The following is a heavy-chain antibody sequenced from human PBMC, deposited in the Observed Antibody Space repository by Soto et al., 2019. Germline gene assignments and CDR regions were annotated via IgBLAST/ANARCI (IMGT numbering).Heavy chain of an antibody. D-gene: IGHD4-17*01. CDR3: ARLPWADYGGIFDP. J-gene: IGHJ5*02. CDR1: GGSISNYY. CDR2: IYYSGST. V-gene: IGHV4-59*01. Sequence: QVQLQESGPGRVKPSETLSLTCTVSGGSISNYYWSWIRHPPGKKLEWIGYIYYSGSTNYNPSLKSRVTISVDTSKNQFSLKLYSVTTADTAMYYCARLPWADYGGIFDPWGQGTLVTVSS.